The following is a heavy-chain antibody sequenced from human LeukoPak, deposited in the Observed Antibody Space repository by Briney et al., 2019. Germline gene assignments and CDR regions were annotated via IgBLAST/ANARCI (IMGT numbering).Heavy chain of an antibody. CDR1: GFIFGGYW. CDR2: TNPDGSIK. J-gene: IGHJ4*02. D-gene: IGHD3-3*01. Sequence: GGSLRLSCAASGFIFGGYWMSWVRQAPGRGLEGVANTNPDGSIKYYVDSVNGRFTISRDNAKNSLYLQMSSLRAEDTAVYYCVSGFLQWLYWGQGTLVTVSS. CDR3: VSGFLQWLY. V-gene: IGHV3-7*01.